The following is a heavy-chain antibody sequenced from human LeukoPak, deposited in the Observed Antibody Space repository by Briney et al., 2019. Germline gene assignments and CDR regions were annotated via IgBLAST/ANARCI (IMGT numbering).Heavy chain of an antibody. D-gene: IGHD2-21*02. CDR2: IYPGDSDI. V-gene: IGHV5-51*01. J-gene: IGHJ6*02. CDR1: GYSFTNYW. CDR3: ARTSCGDDGLRVYGLDI. Sequence: GEPLKISCKGSGYSFTNYWSGWVRHTPGKGLGWMGIIYPGDSDIRYSPSSQGQVTISTDKSISTPCLQSISLTASDTAIYDWARTSCGDDGLRVYGLDIWGQGTTVTASS.